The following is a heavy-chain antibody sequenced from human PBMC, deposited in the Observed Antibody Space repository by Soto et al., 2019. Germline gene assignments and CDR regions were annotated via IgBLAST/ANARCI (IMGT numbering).Heavy chain of an antibody. Sequence: PGESLKISCKGSGYSFTSYWISWVRQMPGKGLEWMGRIDPSDSYTNYSPSFQGHVTISADKSISTAYLQWSSVKASDTAMYYCARPGLYYDSSGGGMDVWGQGTTVTVSS. J-gene: IGHJ6*02. CDR3: ARPGLYYDSSGGGMDV. CDR1: GYSFTSYW. D-gene: IGHD3-22*01. CDR2: IDPSDSYT. V-gene: IGHV5-10-1*01.